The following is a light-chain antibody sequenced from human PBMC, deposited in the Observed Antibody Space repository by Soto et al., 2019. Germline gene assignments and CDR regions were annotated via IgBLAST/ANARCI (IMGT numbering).Light chain of an antibody. Sequence: HSVLTQPASVSGSPRQSITISCTGASSDVGGYTYVSWYQQHPGKAPKLMIYEVNNRPSGVSHRFSGSKSGNTASLTISGLQAEDEADYYCSSYTSSSTLYVFGTGTKVTVL. CDR3: SSYTSSSTLYV. V-gene: IGLV2-14*01. CDR1: SSDVGGYTY. J-gene: IGLJ1*01. CDR2: EVN.